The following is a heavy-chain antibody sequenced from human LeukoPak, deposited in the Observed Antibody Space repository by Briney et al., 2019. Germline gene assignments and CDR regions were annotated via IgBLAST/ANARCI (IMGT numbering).Heavy chain of an antibody. V-gene: IGHV1-8*03. CDR2: MNPNSGNT. D-gene: IGHD3-22*01. CDR1: GYTFTSYD. CDR3: ARGRRDSSGYYADFDY. Sequence: ASVKVSCKASGYTFTSYDINWVRQATGQGLEWMGWMNPNSGNTGYAQKFQGRVTITRNTSISTAYMELSSLRSEDTAVYYCARGRRDSSGYYADFDYWGQGTLVTVSS. J-gene: IGHJ4*02.